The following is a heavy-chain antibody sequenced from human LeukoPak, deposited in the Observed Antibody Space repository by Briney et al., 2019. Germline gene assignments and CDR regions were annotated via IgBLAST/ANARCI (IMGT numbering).Heavy chain of an antibody. CDR3: ARDRDGGRWSNGIGV. Sequence: GGSLRLSCAAPGFTFSSYEMHWVRQAPGKGLEWVSYISGSGRTLYYAESVRGRFTISIDNAKNSLYLQMNSLRAEDTAVYYCARDRDGGRWSNGIGVWGRGTTVTVSS. CDR1: GFTFSSYE. D-gene: IGHD5-24*01. CDR2: ISGSGRTL. J-gene: IGHJ6*02. V-gene: IGHV3-48*03.